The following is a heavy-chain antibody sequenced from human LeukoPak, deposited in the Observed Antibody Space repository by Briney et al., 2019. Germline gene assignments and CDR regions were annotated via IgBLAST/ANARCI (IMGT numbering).Heavy chain of an antibody. J-gene: IGHJ3*02. CDR1: GGSVSSGSYY. V-gene: IGHV4-61*01. Sequence: SETLSLTCTVSGGSVSSGSYYWSWIRQPPGKGLEWIGYIYYSGSTNYNPSLKSRVTISVDTSKNQFSLKLSSVTAADTAVYYCARFCGIDCYLFGAFDISGQGTIVTVS. D-gene: IGHD2-21*01. CDR2: IYYSGST. CDR3: ARFCGIDCYLFGAFDI.